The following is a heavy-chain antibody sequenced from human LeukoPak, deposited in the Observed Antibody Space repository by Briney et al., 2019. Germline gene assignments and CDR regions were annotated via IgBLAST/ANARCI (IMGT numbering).Heavy chain of an antibody. CDR3: ARDTYYYDSSGYPVGYFGY. Sequence: SETLSLTCTVSGGSISSYYWSWIRQPPGKGLEWIGYIYYSGSTNYNPSLKSRVTISVDTSKNQFSLRLSSVTAADTAVYYCARDTYYYDSSGYPVGYFGYWGQGTLVTVSS. CDR2: IYYSGST. D-gene: IGHD3-22*01. CDR1: GGSISSYY. V-gene: IGHV4-59*01. J-gene: IGHJ4*02.